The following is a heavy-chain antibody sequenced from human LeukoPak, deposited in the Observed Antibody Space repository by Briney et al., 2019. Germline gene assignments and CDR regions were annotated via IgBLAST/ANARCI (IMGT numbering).Heavy chain of an antibody. D-gene: IGHD3-10*01. CDR1: GFTFSSYG. CDR3: AKDQDVWFGESPFDY. J-gene: IGHJ4*02. CDR2: ISYDGSNK. Sequence: GGSLRLSCAASGFTFSSYGMHWVPQAPGKGLEWVAVISYDGSNKYYADSVKGRFTISRDNSKNTLYLQMNSLRAEDTAVYYCAKDQDVWFGESPFDYWGQGTLVTVSS. V-gene: IGHV3-30*18.